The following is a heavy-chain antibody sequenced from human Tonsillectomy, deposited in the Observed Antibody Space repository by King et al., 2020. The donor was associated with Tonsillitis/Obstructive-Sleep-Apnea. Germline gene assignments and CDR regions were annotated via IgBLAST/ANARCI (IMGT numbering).Heavy chain of an antibody. CDR3: AKSSFYYDSSGYYRAFLSDY. Sequence: VQLVESGAEVKKPGASVKVSCTASGYIFTSFGISWVRQAPGQGLEWMGWISVYNGNTNYAQKLQGRVSMTTDTSTSTAYMELRSLRSDDTAVYYCAKSSFYYDSSGYYRAFLSDYWGQGTLVTVSS. CDR1: GYIFTSFG. D-gene: IGHD3-22*01. V-gene: IGHV1-18*01. CDR2: ISVYNGNT. J-gene: IGHJ4*02.